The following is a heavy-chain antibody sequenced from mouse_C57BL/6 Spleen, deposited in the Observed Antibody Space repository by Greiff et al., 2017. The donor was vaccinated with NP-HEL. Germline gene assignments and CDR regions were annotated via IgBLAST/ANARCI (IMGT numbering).Heavy chain of an antibody. Sequence: QVQLQQSGAELVKPGASVKMSCKASGYTFTSYWITWVKQRPGQGLEWIGDIYPGSGSTKYNEKFKSKATLTVDTSSSTAYMQLSSLTSEDSAVYYCARYDDYAMDYWGQGTSVTVSS. V-gene: IGHV1-55*01. D-gene: IGHD2-3*01. CDR3: ARYDDYAMDY. J-gene: IGHJ4*01. CDR1: GYTFTSYW. CDR2: IYPGSGST.